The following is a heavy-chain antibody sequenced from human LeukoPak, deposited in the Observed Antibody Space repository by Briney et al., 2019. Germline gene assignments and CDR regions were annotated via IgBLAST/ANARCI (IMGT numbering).Heavy chain of an antibody. Sequence: PGGSLRLSCAASGFTFSSYAMSWVRQAPGKGLEWVGLIRSKTDGGTADYAAPVKGRFTISRDDLENTLHLQMSSLKTEDTAVYYCATVYWYFDLWGLGTLVSVSA. CDR3: ATVYWYFDL. V-gene: IGHV3-15*01. J-gene: IGHJ2*01. CDR2: IRSKTDGGTA. CDR1: GFTFSSYA.